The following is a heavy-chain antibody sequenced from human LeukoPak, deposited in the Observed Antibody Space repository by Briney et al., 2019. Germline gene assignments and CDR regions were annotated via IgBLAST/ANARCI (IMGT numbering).Heavy chain of an antibody. Sequence: KPGGSLRLSCAASGFTFGTYGMNWVRQAPGKGLEWVSSITTSSRYIYYADSVKGRFTISRDNAKNSLYLQMNSLRAEDTAVYYCARDPVVLWFGELSKYYFDYWGQGTLVTVSS. J-gene: IGHJ4*02. CDR2: ITTSSRYI. D-gene: IGHD3-10*01. CDR1: GFTFGTYG. CDR3: ARDPVVLWFGELSKYYFDY. V-gene: IGHV3-21*01.